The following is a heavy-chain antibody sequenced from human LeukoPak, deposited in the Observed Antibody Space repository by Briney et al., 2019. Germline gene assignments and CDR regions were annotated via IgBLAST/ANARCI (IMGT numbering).Heavy chain of an antibody. Sequence: GGSLRLSCAASGFTFDDYAVHWVRQAPGKGLEWVSLISGDGGSTYYADSVKGRFTISRDNSKNSLYLQMDSLRTEDTALYYCAKDELVRGYYYYYGMDVWGQGTTVTVSS. CDR3: AKDELVRGYYYYYGMDV. J-gene: IGHJ6*02. D-gene: IGHD3-10*01. CDR1: GFTFDDYA. V-gene: IGHV3-43*02. CDR2: ISGDGGST.